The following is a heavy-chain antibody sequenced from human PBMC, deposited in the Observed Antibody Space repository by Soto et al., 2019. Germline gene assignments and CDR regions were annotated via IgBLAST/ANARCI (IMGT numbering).Heavy chain of an antibody. CDR3: ARVEGTIFGVVIPYYYYMDV. CDR1: GYTFTSYG. Sequence: QVQLVQSGAEVKKPGASVKVSCKASGYTFTSYGISWVRQAPGQGLEWMGWISAYNGNTNYAQKLQGRVTMTTDTSTSTAYMELRSLRSDDTAVYYCARVEGTIFGVVIPYYYYMDVWGKGTTVTVSS. V-gene: IGHV1-18*01. CDR2: ISAYNGNT. J-gene: IGHJ6*03. D-gene: IGHD3-3*01.